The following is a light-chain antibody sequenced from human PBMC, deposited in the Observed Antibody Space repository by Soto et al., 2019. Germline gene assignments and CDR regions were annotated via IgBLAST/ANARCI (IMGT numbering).Light chain of an antibody. Sequence: DVQMTQSPSSLAAFVGDRVTITCRASQGIAPYLAWFQQKPGKVPKLLIYATSTLQSGVPSRFSGSGSGTDFTLTISSLQTEVVATYYCQKYNSAALTCGGGTKVEIK. J-gene: IGKJ4*01. CDR2: ATS. CDR3: QKYNSAALT. CDR1: QGIAPY. V-gene: IGKV1-27*01.